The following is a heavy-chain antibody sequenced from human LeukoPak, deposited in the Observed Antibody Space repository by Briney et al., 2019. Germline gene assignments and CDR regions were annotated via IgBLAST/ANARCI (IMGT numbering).Heavy chain of an antibody. CDR2: ISSSSSYI. CDR3: ARASRQEVSAAMGYYYYMDV. Sequence: GGSLRLSCAASGFTFSSYSMNWVRQAPGKGLEWVSSISSSSSYIYYADSVKGRFTISRDNAKNSLYLQMNSLRAEDTAVYYCARASRQEVSAAMGYYYYMDVWGKGTTVTVSS. CDR1: GFTFSSYS. D-gene: IGHD2-2*01. J-gene: IGHJ6*03. V-gene: IGHV3-21*01.